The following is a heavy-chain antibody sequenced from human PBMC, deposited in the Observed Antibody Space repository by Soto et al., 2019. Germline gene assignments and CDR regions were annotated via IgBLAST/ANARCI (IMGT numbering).Heavy chain of an antibody. J-gene: IGHJ6*02. CDR2: IDHSGST. Sequence: LSLTCAVYGGSFSGYYWSWIRQPPGKGLEWIGEIDHSGSTNYNPSLKSRVTISVDTSKNQFSLKLSSVTAADTAVYYCARGLPIAARPYYYGMDVWGQGTTVTVSS. CDR1: GGSFSGYY. CDR3: ARGLPIAARPYYYGMDV. V-gene: IGHV4-34*01. D-gene: IGHD6-6*01.